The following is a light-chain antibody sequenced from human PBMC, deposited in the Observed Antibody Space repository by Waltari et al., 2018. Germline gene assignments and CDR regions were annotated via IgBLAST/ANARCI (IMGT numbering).Light chain of an antibody. CDR2: DAS. CDR3: QQYNNLHLT. Sequence: DIQMTHPPSSLSASVGDRVTITCQASQDIRKNLNRFQQKPGKAPQVLIFDASSSPTAVPSRFSGSGSGTDFAFTISSLQPEDIGTYYCQQYNNLHLTFGGGTKVEIK. V-gene: IGKV1-33*01. CDR1: QDIRKN. J-gene: IGKJ4*01.